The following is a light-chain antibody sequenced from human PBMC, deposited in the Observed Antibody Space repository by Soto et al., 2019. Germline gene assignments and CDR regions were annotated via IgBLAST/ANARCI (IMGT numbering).Light chain of an antibody. CDR2: GVS. J-gene: IGKJ2*01. CDR1: QSLSSGY. V-gene: IGKV3-20*01. CDR3: QKYSSYLWNT. Sequence: EIVLTQSPGTLSLFPGEGATLSCRASQSLSSGYLAWYQQKPGQAPRLLIYGVSSRATGIPDRFSGSGSGTDFTPTISSLELEVFAVYYCQKYSSYLWNTFGRGTKLEIK.